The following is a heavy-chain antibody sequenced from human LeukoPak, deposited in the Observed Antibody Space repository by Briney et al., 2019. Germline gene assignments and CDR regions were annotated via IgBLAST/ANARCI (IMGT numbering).Heavy chain of an antibody. CDR3: AKEPREYCSSTSCPNWIDP. J-gene: IGHJ5*02. V-gene: IGHV3-23*01. CDR1: GFTFSSYA. Sequence: GGSLRLSCAASGFTFSSYAMSWVRQAPGKGLEWVSAISASGGTTYYTDSVKGRFTISRDNSKNTLYLQMSGQRAEDTAVYYCAKEPREYCSSTSCPNWIDPWGQGTLVTVSS. CDR2: ISASGGTT. D-gene: IGHD2-2*01.